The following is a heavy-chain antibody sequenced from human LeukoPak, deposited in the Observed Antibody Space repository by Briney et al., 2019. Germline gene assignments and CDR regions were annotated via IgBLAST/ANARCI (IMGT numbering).Heavy chain of an antibody. CDR2: INPGNGDT. CDR1: GYTFTNYA. D-gene: IGHD2-15*01. J-gene: IGHJ6*02. V-gene: IGHV1-3*01. Sequence: ASVKVSCKGSGYTFTNYAVHWVRQAPGQRLEWLGWINPGNGDTKYSQNFQGRVTVTSDTSAATAYVELNSLTSEDTAVYYCARERWHCRVNCYSVYYHALDVWGQGTTVTVSS. CDR3: ARERWHCRVNCYSVYYHALDV.